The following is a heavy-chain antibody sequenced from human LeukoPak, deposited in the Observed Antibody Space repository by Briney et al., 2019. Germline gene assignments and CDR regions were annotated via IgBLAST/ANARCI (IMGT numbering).Heavy chain of an antibody. CDR1: GFTFSSYW. J-gene: IGHJ4*02. V-gene: IGHV3-74*01. CDR2: INSDGSGT. Sequence: PGGSLRLSCAASGFTFSSYWMHWVRRAPGQGLVWVSRINSDGSGTSYADSVKGRFTISRDNAKNTLYLQMNSLRAEDTAVYYCARDSYYSPDYWGQGTLVTVSS. D-gene: IGHD2-21*01. CDR3: ARDSYYSPDY.